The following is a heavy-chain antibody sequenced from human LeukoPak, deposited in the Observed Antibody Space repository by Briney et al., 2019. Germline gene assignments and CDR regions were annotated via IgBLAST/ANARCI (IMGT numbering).Heavy chain of an antibody. Sequence: PGRSLRLSCAASGFTFSSYGMHWVRQAPGKGLEWVAVIWYDGSNKYYADSVKGRFTISRDNSKNTLYLQMNSLRAEDTSVYYCARDMRVTYYYDSSGYYYVGGFDYWGQGTLVTVSS. J-gene: IGHJ4*02. D-gene: IGHD3-22*01. CDR2: IWYDGSNK. V-gene: IGHV3-33*01. CDR3: ARDMRVTYYYDSSGYYYVGGFDY. CDR1: GFTFSSYG.